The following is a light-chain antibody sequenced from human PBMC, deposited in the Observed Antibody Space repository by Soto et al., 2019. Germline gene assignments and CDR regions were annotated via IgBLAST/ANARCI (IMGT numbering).Light chain of an antibody. CDR1: ESVNNN. Sequence: EIVMTQSPATLSVSPGERATVSCRASESVNNNLAWYQHKPGQAPRLLIYFASTRATGITARFSGSGSATEFSLTISSLQPEDVAVYYCQQYSKWPLTFGGGTKVET. CDR3: QQYSKWPLT. CDR2: FAS. J-gene: IGKJ4*01. V-gene: IGKV3-15*01.